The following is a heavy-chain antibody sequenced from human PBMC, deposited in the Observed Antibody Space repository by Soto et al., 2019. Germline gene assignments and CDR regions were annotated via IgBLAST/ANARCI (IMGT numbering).Heavy chain of an antibody. CDR3: AIDVTKGLDV. Sequence: QVHLVQSGAEVKKPGASVKVSCKASGYTFTSCGISWVRQAPGQGLEWMGLINTYNGYTKYPQNFQGRVTMTTDTSTGTVYMELRSLTSDDTAVYYCAIDVTKGLDVCGQGTTVTVSS. J-gene: IGHJ6*02. V-gene: IGHV1-18*01. CDR1: GYTFTSCG. CDR2: INTYNGYT. D-gene: IGHD4-4*01.